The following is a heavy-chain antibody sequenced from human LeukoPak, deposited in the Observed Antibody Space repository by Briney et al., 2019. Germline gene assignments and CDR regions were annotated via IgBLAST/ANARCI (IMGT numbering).Heavy chain of an antibody. CDR1: GFTFSSYG. CDR2: ISYDGSNK. CDR3: AKATAAHYYYGMDV. J-gene: IGHJ6*04. D-gene: IGHD2-2*01. Sequence: GRSLRLSCAASGFTFSSYGMHWVRQAPGKGLEWVAVISYDGSNKYYADSVKGRFTISRDNSKNALYLQMNSLRAEDTAVYYCAKATAAHYYYGMDVWGKGTTVTVSS. V-gene: IGHV3-30*18.